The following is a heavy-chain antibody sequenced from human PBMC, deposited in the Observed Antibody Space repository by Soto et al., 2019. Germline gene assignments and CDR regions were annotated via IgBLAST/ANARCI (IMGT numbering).Heavy chain of an antibody. V-gene: IGHV4-34*01. J-gene: IGHJ4*02. D-gene: IGHD2-8*02. CDR2: INHSGST. Sequence: SEALSLTCAVYGGSFSGYYWTWIRQPPGTGLEWIGEINHSGSTNYNPSLKSRDTISVDTSKNQFSLKLTSVTAADTAVYYCARDKITGLFDYWGQGTLVTVSS. CDR1: GGSFSGYY. CDR3: ARDKITGLFDY.